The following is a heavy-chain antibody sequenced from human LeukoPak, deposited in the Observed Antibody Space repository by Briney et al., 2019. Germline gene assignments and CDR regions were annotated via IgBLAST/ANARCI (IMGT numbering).Heavy chain of an antibody. Sequence: GGSLRLSCAASGFTFSSYAMHWVRQALGEGLEWVAVISYDGSNKYYADSVKGRFTISRDNAENSLYLQMNSLRDEDTAVYYCATRGPDYGDYVSDSWGQGTLVTVSS. CDR3: ATRGPDYGDYVSDS. J-gene: IGHJ4*02. CDR1: GFTFSSYA. D-gene: IGHD4-17*01. CDR2: ISYDGSNK. V-gene: IGHV3-30-3*01.